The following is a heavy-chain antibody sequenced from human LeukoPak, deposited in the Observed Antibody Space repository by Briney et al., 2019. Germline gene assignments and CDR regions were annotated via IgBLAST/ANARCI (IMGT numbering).Heavy chain of an antibody. J-gene: IGHJ5*02. Sequence: SVKVSCKASGGTFSSYAICWVRQAPGQGLEWMGGIIPIFGTANYAQKFQGRVTITTDESTSTAYMELSSLRSEDTAVYYCARSDPQYNWFDPWGQGTLVTVSS. V-gene: IGHV1-69*05. CDR3: ARSDPQYNWFDP. CDR1: GGTFSSYA. CDR2: IIPIFGTA.